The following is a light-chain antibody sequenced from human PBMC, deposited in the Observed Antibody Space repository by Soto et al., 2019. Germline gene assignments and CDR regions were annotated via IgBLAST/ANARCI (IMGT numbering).Light chain of an antibody. CDR3: SSYTGSPYV. CDR2: EVT. CDR1: SSDVGGYNY. J-gene: IGLJ1*01. V-gene: IGLV2-14*03. Sequence: HPASLSGSPGQSITISGTGTSSDVGGYNYASWYQQHPGKAPKLMIYEVTNRPSGVSNRFSGSKSGNTASLTISGLQAEDEADYYCSSYTGSPYVFGPGTKVTVL.